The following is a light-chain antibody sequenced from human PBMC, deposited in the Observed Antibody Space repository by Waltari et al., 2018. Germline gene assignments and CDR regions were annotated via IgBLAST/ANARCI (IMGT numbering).Light chain of an antibody. CDR1: TGAVTSKDH. Sequence: QTVVTQEPSLTVSPRGTVTLTCSSSTGAVTSKDHPNWFQQKPGQAPTALIYSTNNKQSWTPARFSGSLLGGKAALTLSGVQPEDEADYYCLLYHGGAQVFGGGTKLTVL. CDR2: STN. CDR3: LLYHGGAQV. V-gene: IGLV7-43*01. J-gene: IGLJ2*01.